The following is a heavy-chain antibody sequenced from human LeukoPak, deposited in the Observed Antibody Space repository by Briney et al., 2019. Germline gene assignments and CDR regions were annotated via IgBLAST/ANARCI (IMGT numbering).Heavy chain of an antibody. CDR3: ARGRWEVRFDP. Sequence: SETLSLTCAVYGGSFSGYYWSWVRQPPGKGLEWIGEISHIGRTNYNPSLESRVTISVDTSKNQFSLKLSSVTAADTAVYYCARGRWEVRFDPWGQGTLVTVSS. J-gene: IGHJ5*02. V-gene: IGHV4-34*01. CDR2: ISHIGRT. CDR1: GGSFSGYY. D-gene: IGHD1-26*01.